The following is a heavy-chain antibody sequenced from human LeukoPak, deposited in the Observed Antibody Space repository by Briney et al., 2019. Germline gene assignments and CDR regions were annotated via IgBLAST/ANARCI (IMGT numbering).Heavy chain of an antibody. CDR3: ARRRAATIDY. CDR2: INHSGST. J-gene: IGHJ4*02. D-gene: IGHD6-25*01. V-gene: IGHV4-34*01. Sequence: SETLSLTCAVYGGSFSGYYWSWIRQPPGKGLEWIGEINHSGSTNYNPSLKTRVTTSVDTSKNQFSLKLSSVTAADTAVYYCARRRAATIDYWGQGTLVTVSS. CDR1: GGSFSGYY.